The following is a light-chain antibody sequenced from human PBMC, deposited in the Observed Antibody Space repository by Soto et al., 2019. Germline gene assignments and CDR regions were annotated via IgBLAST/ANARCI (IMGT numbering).Light chain of an antibody. CDR1: SSDVGVSDY. CDR2: DVS. V-gene: IGLV2-14*03. Sequence: QSVLTQPGSVSGSPGQSITISCTGTSSDVGVSDYVSWYQHHPGKAPRLIIYDVSNRPSGVSNRFSGSKSGNTASLTISGLQAEDEADYYCSSSTSSSTSVFGGGTKLTVL. J-gene: IGLJ2*01. CDR3: SSSTSSSTSV.